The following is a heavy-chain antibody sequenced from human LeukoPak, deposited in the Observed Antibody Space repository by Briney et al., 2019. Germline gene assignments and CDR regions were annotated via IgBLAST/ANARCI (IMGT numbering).Heavy chain of an antibody. CDR2: IYHSGST. V-gene: IGHV4-30-2*01. Sequence: SQTLSLTCAVSGGSISSDGYSWSWIRQPPGKGLEWIGYIYHSGSTYYNPSLKSRVTISVERSRIHFYLKLNSVTAADTAVYYCARLGSGYGKYYFDYWGQGTLVTVSS. CDR3: ARLGSGYGKYYFDY. CDR1: GGSISSDGYS. D-gene: IGHD5-12*01. J-gene: IGHJ4*02.